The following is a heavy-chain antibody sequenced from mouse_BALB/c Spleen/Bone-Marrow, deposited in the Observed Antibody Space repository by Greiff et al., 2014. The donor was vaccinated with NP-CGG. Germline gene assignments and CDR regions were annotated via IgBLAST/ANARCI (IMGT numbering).Heavy chain of an antibody. Sequence: VQLQQSGPELVKPGASVKMSCKASGYTFTAYVMHWVKQKPGQGLEWIGYINPYNDGTKYNEMFKGKATLTSDKSSSTAYMELSSLTPEDSAVYYCAREGGLRRGDYYAMDYWGQGTSATVSS. CDR1: GYTFTAYV. CDR2: INPYNDGT. J-gene: IGHJ4*01. CDR3: AREGGLRRGDYYAMDY. V-gene: IGHV1-14*01. D-gene: IGHD2-4*01.